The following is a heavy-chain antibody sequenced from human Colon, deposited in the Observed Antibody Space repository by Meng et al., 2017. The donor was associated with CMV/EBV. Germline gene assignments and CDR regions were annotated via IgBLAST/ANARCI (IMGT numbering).Heavy chain of an antibody. CDR3: AKGAAYFDFWSLPN. D-gene: IGHD3-3*01. CDR1: GFNASNTY. Sequence: GESLKISCTASGFNASNTYMTWVRQAPGRGLEWVSAISGSGSSTYYADSVKGRFTISRDNSKNALFLQVDRLTADDTAVYFCAKGAAYFDFWSLPNWGQGTLVTVSS. V-gene: IGHV3-23*01. CDR2: ISGSGSST. J-gene: IGHJ4*02.